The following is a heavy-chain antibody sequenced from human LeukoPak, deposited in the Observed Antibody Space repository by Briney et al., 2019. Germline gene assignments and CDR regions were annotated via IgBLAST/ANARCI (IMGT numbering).Heavy chain of an antibody. CDR2: ISSSSIYI. J-gene: IGHJ2*01. D-gene: IGHD3-22*01. V-gene: IGHV3-21*01. CDR3: ARAPTYYYDSSGSSLTLDWYFDL. CDR1: GFTFSSYS. Sequence: GGSLRLSCAASGFTFSSYSMNWVRQAPGKGLEWVSSISSSSIYIFYADSVKGRFTISRDNAKNSLHLQMNSLRAEDTAVYYCARAPTYYYDSSGSSLTLDWYFDLWGRGTLVTVSS.